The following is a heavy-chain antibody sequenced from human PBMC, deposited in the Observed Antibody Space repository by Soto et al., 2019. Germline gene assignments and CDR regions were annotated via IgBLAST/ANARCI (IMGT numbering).Heavy chain of an antibody. V-gene: IGHV3-74*01. D-gene: IGHD3-3*01. J-gene: IGHJ6*02. CDR2: INSDGSST. Sequence: GGSLRLSCAASGFTFSSYWVHWVRQAPGKGLVWVSRINSDGSSTSYADSVKGRFTISRDNAKNTLYLQMNSLRAEDTAVYYCARDPRQFWSGYEYYYGMDVWGQGTTVTVSS. CDR3: ARDPRQFWSGYEYYYGMDV. CDR1: GFTFSSYW.